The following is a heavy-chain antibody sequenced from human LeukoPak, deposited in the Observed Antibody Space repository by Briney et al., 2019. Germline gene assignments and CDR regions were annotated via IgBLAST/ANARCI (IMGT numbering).Heavy chain of an antibody. CDR1: GFTFSSYS. D-gene: IGHD3-22*01. Sequence: GGSLRLSCAASGFTFSSYSMNWVRQAPGKGLEWVSSISSSSSYIYYADSVKGRFTISRDNAKNSLYLQMNSLRAEDTALYYCAKDMGDYYDSSGYPFDYWGQGTLVTVSS. CDR3: AKDMGDYYDSSGYPFDY. J-gene: IGHJ4*02. V-gene: IGHV3-21*04. CDR2: ISSSSSYI.